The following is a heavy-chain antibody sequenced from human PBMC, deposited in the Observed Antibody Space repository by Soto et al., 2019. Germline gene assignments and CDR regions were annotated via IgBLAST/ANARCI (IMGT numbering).Heavy chain of an antibody. CDR2: ISSSSSYI. D-gene: IGHD1-20*01. V-gene: IGHV3-21*01. CDR1: GFTFSSYS. Sequence: GGSLRLSCAASGFTFSSYSMNWVRQAPGKGLEWVSSISSSSSYIYYADSVKGRFTISRDNAKNSLYLQMNSLRAEDTAVYYCARDRGITGTYYYYYGMDVWGQGTTVTVSS. CDR3: ARDRGITGTYYYYYGMDV. J-gene: IGHJ6*02.